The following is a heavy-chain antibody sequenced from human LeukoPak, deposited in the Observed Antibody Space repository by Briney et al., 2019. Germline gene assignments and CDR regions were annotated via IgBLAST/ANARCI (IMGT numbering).Heavy chain of an antibody. Sequence: SETLSLTCTVSGYSITSGYYWGWIRQPPGKGLEWIGSIYHSGSTYYNPSLKSRVTISLDTSKNQFSLRLTSVTAADTAVYYCARLSQFGVLRFSYYMDVWGKGTTVTVSS. D-gene: IGHD3-3*01. V-gene: IGHV4-38-2*02. J-gene: IGHJ6*03. CDR3: ARLSQFGVLRFSYYMDV. CDR1: GYSITSGYY. CDR2: IYHSGST.